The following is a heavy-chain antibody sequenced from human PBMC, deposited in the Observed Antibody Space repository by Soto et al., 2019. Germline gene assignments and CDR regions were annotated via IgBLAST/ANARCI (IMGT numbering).Heavy chain of an antibody. Sequence: PGRTLSLSCSASGFTFSSYAMQWVRQAPGKGLEYVSAISSNGGSTYYVACVKGRFTISRDNSKNTLYLQMSSLRAEDTPVYYCVKYLWGAYRSFDCWGQGTLVTV. V-gene: IGHV3-64D*06. CDR1: GFTFSSYA. J-gene: IGHJ4*02. D-gene: IGHD3-10*01. CDR2: ISSNGGST. CDR3: VKYLWGAYRSFDC.